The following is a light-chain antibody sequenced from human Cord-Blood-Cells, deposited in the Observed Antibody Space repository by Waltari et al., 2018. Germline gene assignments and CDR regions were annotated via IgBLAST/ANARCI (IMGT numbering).Light chain of an antibody. CDR1: QRVSSN. V-gene: IGKV3-15*01. CDR2: GAS. CDR3: QQYNNWPPFT. J-gene: IGKJ3*01. Sequence: EIVMTQSPATLSVSPGERATLSCRASQRVSSNLAWYQQKPGQAPRLLIYGASTRATGIPARFSGSWSGTEFTLTISSLQSEDFAVYYCQQYNNWPPFTFGPGTKVDIK.